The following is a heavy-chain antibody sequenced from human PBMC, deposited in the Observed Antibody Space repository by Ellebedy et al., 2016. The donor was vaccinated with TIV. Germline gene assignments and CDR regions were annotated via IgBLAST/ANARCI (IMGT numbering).Heavy chain of an antibody. D-gene: IGHD2-2*01. CDR2: ITPIFGTA. CDR3: AHTGDIVVVPTAKENAFDI. CDR1: GGTFSSYT. V-gene: IGHV1-69*13. J-gene: IGHJ3*02. Sequence: SVKVSCXASGGTFSSYTISWVRQAPGQGLEWMGGITPIFGTANYAQKFHDRVRITADESTSTAYMELSSLSSDDTAVYYCAHTGDIVVVPTAKENAFDIWGQGTMVTVS.